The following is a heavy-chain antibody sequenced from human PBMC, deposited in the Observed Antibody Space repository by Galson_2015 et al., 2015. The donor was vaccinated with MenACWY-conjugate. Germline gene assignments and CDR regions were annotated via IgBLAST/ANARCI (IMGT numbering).Heavy chain of an antibody. CDR1: GYTFTNYF. D-gene: IGHD3-10*01. Sequence: SVKVSCKASGYTFTNYFMHWVRQAPGQGLEWMGIINPSGGTTTYAQKLQGRVTMTRDTSTSTVYMELSSLVSEDTAVYFCARTREVRGYYGMDVWGQGTTVTVSS. CDR3: ARTREVRGYYGMDV. J-gene: IGHJ6*02. V-gene: IGHV1-46*01. CDR2: INPSGGTT.